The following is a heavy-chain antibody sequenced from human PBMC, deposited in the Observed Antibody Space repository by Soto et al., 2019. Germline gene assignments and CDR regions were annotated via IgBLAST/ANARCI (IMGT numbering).Heavy chain of an antibody. D-gene: IGHD2-2*01. CDR2: ISGGDGSP. CDR1: GFTFGSYA. J-gene: IGHJ4*02. CDR3: AKWHTYNYATLYFSGFDC. V-gene: IGHV3-23*01. Sequence: LRLSCVASGFTFGSYAMTWVRQAAGKGLEWVSAISGGDGSPSYADSVKGRFTISRDNSKNTLYLHMNSLRADDTAAYYCAKWHTYNYATLYFSGFDCWGQGTQVTVSS.